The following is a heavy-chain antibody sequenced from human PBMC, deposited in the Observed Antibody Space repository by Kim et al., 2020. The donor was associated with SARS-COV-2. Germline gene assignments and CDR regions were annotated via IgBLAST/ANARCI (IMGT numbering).Heavy chain of an antibody. D-gene: IGHD4-17*01. V-gene: IGHV3-7*01. Sequence: GGSLRLSCAASGFTFSSYWMSCVRQAPGKGLVWVANINHDGSRPSYVDSVKGRFTISRDNAKNSLYLQMNSLRAEDTAVYYCARGADEYGGDSLDYRGQGTLGTASS. CDR2: INHDGSRP. J-gene: IGHJ4*02. CDR3: ARGADEYGGDSLDY. CDR1: GFTFSSYW.